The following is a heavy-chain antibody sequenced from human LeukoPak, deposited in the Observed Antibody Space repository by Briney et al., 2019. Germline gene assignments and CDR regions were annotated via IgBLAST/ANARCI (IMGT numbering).Heavy chain of an antibody. CDR3: ATGYSGYDSNFDY. Sequence: GGSLRLSCAASGFTVSSNYMSWVRQAPGQGLEWVSVIYSGGSTYYADSVKGRFTISRDTSKNTLYLQMNSLRAEDTAVDYCATGYSGYDSNFDYWGQGTLVTVSS. D-gene: IGHD5-12*01. J-gene: IGHJ4*02. CDR2: IYSGGST. CDR1: GFTVSSNY. V-gene: IGHV3-53*01.